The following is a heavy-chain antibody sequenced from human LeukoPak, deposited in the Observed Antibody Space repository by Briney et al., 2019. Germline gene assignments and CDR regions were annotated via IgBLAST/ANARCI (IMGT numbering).Heavy chain of an antibody. CDR2: TNSDGSSS. CDR1: GFIFSSYW. V-gene: IGHV3-74*01. J-gene: IGHJ4*02. D-gene: IGHD3-22*01. CDR3: ARDDSSAYPH. Sequence: GGSLRLSCAASGFIFSSYWMHWVRQAPGKGLVWVSRTNSDGSSSSYADSVQGRFTISRDNAKNTLFLQMNSLRAEDTAVYYCARDDSSAYPHWGQGTLVTVSS.